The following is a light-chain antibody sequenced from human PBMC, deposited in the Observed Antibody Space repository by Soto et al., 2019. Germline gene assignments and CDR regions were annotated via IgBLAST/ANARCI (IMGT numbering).Light chain of an antibody. CDR1: SSDVGNYNF. CDR2: AVS. J-gene: IGLJ1*01. CDR3: SSYSSTSTYV. V-gene: IGLV2-14*01. Sequence: QSVLTQPASVSGSPGQSITISCTGTSSDVGNYNFVSWYQEHPGKAPKLRIYAVSNRPSGVSIRFSGSKSGNTASLTISGLQAQYDADYDCSSYSSTSTYVFGAGTKVTGL.